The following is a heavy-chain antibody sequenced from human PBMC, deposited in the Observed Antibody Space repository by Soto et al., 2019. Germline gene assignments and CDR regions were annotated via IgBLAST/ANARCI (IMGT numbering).Heavy chain of an antibody. CDR3: ARDPSYYGMDV. Sequence: QVQLVQSGAEEKKPGASVKVSCKASGYTFTSYAMHWVRQAPGQSLERMGWINAGNGNTKYSQKFQGRVTITRDTSASTAYMELSSLRSEDTAVYYCARDPSYYGMDVWGQGTTVTVSS. CDR1: GYTFTSYA. V-gene: IGHV1-3*05. CDR2: INAGNGNT. J-gene: IGHJ6*02.